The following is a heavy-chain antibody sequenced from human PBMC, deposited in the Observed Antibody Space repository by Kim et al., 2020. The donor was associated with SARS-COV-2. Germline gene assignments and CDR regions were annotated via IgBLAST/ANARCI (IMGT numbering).Heavy chain of an antibody. Sequence: TYARKFQGRVTMTRDTSISTAYMELSRLRSDDTAVYYCARAGSSGMRFDPWGQGTLVTVSS. V-gene: IGHV1-2*02. CDR3: ARAGSSGMRFDP. J-gene: IGHJ5*02. D-gene: IGHD3-22*01.